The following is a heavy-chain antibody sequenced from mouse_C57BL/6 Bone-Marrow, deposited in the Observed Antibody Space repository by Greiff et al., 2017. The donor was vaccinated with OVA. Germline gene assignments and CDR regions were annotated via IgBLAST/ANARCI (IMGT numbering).Heavy chain of an antibody. CDR1: GFNIKDDY. Sequence: EVQLQQSGAELVRPGASVKLSCTASGFNIKDDYMHWVKQRPEQGLEWIGWIAPENGDTEYASKFPGKATITADTSSKTAYLQLSSLTSEDTAVYYCTAIYYDSLYYFDYWGKGTTLTVSS. V-gene: IGHV14-4*01. CDR3: TAIYYDSLYYFDY. J-gene: IGHJ2*01. CDR2: IAPENGDT. D-gene: IGHD2-4*01.